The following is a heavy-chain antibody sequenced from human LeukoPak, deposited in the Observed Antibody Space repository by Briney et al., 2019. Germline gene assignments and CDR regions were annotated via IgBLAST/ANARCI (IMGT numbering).Heavy chain of an antibody. Sequence: GGSLSLSCAASGFTFDDHGMSWVRQAPGKGLAWVSGIKWDGGRTGYADSVKGRFTISRDNSKSTLYLQMNSLRTEDTAVYYCAKRGGSSYYYYYMDVWGKGTTVTISS. CDR3: AKRGGSSYYYYYMDV. D-gene: IGHD6-13*01. CDR2: IKWDGGRT. J-gene: IGHJ6*03. CDR1: GFTFDDHG. V-gene: IGHV3-20*04.